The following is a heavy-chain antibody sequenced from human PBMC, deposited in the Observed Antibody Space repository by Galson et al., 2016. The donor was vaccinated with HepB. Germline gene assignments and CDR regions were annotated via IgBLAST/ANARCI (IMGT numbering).Heavy chain of an antibody. CDR1: GYSFNSYW. CDR2: IYPGDSDT. D-gene: IGHD2-21*02. CDR3: ARGAGLRNWFDP. V-gene: IGHV5-51*01. J-gene: IGHJ5*02. Sequence: QSGAEVKKPGESLRISCKVSGYSFNSYWIGWVRQMPGKGLEWMGIIYPGDSDTRYSPSFQGQVTISVDKSISTAYLPWSSLKASDTAIYYCARGAGLRNWFDPWGQGTLVIVSS.